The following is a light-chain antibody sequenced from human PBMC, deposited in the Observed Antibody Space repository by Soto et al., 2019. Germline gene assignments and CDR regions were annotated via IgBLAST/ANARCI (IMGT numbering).Light chain of an antibody. J-gene: IGKJ1*01. CDR2: GVS. CDR1: QSVDSTF. Sequence: EIVLTQSPGSLSLSPGERATLSCRASQSVDSTFFAWYQKKPGQAPRLLMYGVSKRATGIPDRSSGSGSGTDFTLTISRLEPEDFAVYYCQQYMSSVTFGQGTRVEIK. V-gene: IGKV3-20*01. CDR3: QQYMSSVT.